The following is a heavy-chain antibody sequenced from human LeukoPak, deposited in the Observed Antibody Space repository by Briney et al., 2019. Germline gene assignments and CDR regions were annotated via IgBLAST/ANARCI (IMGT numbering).Heavy chain of an antibody. J-gene: IGHJ4*02. CDR2: ISGSGGTT. D-gene: IGHD1-26*01. CDR1: GFTFSTSP. V-gene: IGHV3-23*01. CDR3: ATVGAAEPGY. Sequence: AGGSLILSCAASGFTFSTSPMTWVRQAPGKGLEWVSTISGSGGTTYSADSVKGRFTISRDNSNNTLYLQMNSLRAEDTAIYYCATVGAAEPGYWGQGTLVTVS.